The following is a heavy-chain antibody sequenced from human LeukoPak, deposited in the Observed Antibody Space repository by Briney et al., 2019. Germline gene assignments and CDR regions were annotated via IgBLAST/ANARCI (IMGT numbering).Heavy chain of an antibody. CDR2: MNPDGSGK. J-gene: IGHJ4*02. CDR1: GFTFGDSW. Sequence: GGSLRLSCVASGFTFGDSWMSWVRQAPGKGLEWVANMNPDGSGKYYVDSVKGRFTVSRDNARNALYLQVNSLRVEDTAVYYCGRDPAWGAIDYWGQGTLVTVSS. D-gene: IGHD7-27*01. V-gene: IGHV3-7*01. CDR3: GRDPAWGAIDY.